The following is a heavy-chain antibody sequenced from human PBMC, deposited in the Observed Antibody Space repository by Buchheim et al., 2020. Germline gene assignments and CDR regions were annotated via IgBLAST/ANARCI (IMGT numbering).Heavy chain of an antibody. CDR1: GFTFSSYW. CDR2: IKQDGSEK. Sequence: EVQLVESGGGLVQPGGSLRLSCAASGFTFSSYWISWVRQAPGKGLEWVANIKQDGSEKYYVDSVKGRFTISRDNAKNSLYLQMNSLRAEDTAVYYCAREGSGWNYFDYWGQGTL. CDR3: AREGSGWNYFDY. J-gene: IGHJ4*02. V-gene: IGHV3-7*05. D-gene: IGHD6-19*01.